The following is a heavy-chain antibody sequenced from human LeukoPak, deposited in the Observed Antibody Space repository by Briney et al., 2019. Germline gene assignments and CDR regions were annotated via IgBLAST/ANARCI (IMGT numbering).Heavy chain of an antibody. Sequence: ASVKVSCKVSGYTLTELSMHWVRQAPGKGLEWMGGFDPEDGETIYAQKFQGRVTLTEDTSTDTAYMELSSLRSEDTAVYYCATFQGSNYVRWFDPWGQGTLVTVSS. V-gene: IGHV1-24*01. D-gene: IGHD4-11*01. CDR2: FDPEDGET. J-gene: IGHJ5*02. CDR3: ATFQGSNYVRWFDP. CDR1: GYTLTELS.